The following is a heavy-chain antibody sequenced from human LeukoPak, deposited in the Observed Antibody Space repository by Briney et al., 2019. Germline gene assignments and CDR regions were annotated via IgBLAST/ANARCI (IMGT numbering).Heavy chain of an antibody. CDR2: ISSSSSTI. CDR3: AREYYLFSTYYMDV. J-gene: IGHJ6*03. Sequence: PGGSLRLSCAASGFTFSSYSMNWVRQAPGKGLEWVSYISSSSSTIYYADSVKGRFTISRDNAKNSLYLQMNSLRAEDTAVYYCAREYYLFSTYYMDVWGKGTTVTVSS. V-gene: IGHV3-48*01. D-gene: IGHD3-3*01. CDR1: GFTFSSYS.